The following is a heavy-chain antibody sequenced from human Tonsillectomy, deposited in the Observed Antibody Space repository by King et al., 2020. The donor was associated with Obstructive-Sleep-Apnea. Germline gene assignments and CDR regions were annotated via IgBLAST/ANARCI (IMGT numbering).Heavy chain of an antibody. V-gene: IGHV4-30-4*01. CDR2: IYYSGST. D-gene: IGHD3-22*01. CDR3: ASSRYYYVSSGYYYVFDY. J-gene: IGHJ4*02. Sequence: VQLQESGPGLVKPSQTLSLTCTVSGGSISSGDYYWSWIRQPPGKGLEWIGYIYYSGSTYYNSSLKSRVTISVDTSKNQFSLKLSSVTAADTAVYYCASSRYYYVSSGYYYVFDYWGQGTLVTVSS. CDR1: GGSISSGDYY.